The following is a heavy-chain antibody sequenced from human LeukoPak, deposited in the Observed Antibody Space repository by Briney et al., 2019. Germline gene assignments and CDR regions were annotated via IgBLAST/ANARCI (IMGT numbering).Heavy chain of an antibody. CDR1: GYTFTSYY. CDR3: ARDRYCSSTSCYAPEYFQH. V-gene: IGHV1-46*01. CDR2: INPSGGST. D-gene: IGHD2-2*01. Sequence: ASVKVSCKASGYTFTSYYMHWVRQAPGQGLEWMGIINPSGGSTSYAQKLQGRVTMTTDTSTSTAYMELRSLRSDDTAVYYCARDRYCSSTSCYAPEYFQHWGQGTLVTVSS. J-gene: IGHJ1*01.